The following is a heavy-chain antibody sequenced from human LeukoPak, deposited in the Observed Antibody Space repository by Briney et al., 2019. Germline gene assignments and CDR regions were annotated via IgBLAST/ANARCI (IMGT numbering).Heavy chain of an antibody. V-gene: IGHV3-23*01. CDR1: GFTFSSYG. J-gene: IGHJ3*02. CDR2: ISGSGGST. Sequence: GGSLRLSCAASGFTFSSYGMSWVRQAPGKGLEWVSAISGSGGSTYYADSVKGRFTISRDNSKNTLYVQMNSLRAEDTAVYYCARMSQGAFDIWGQGTMVTVSS. CDR3: ARMSQGAFDI.